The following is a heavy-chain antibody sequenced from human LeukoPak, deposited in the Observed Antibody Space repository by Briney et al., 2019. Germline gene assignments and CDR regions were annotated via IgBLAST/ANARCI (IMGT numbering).Heavy chain of an antibody. CDR2: IYYSGST. J-gene: IGHJ6*03. Sequence: SETLSLTCTVSGGSISIYYWSWIRQPPGEGRVWIGYIYYSGSTNYNPSLKSRVTISVDTSKNQFSLKLSSVTAADTAVYYCARAIKHLPYIYYPSYYMDVWGKGTTVTVSS. CDR3: ARAIKHLPYIYYPSYYMDV. V-gene: IGHV4-59*01. CDR1: GGSISIYY.